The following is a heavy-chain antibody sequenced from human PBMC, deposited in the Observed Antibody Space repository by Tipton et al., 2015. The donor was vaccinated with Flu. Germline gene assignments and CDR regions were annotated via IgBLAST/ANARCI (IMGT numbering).Heavy chain of an antibody. CDR3: ANSYYDSSGYYYEDAFDM. V-gene: IGHV3-11*04. J-gene: IGHJ3*02. Sequence: LRLSCAASGFTFSDYYMSWIRQAPGKGLEWVSYISGSGTTIHYADSVKGRFTVSRDNAKKSLYLQMNSLRAEDTAVYYCANSYYDSSGYYYEDAFDMWGQGTMVTVSS. CDR2: ISGSGTTI. CDR1: GFTFSDYY. D-gene: IGHD3-22*01.